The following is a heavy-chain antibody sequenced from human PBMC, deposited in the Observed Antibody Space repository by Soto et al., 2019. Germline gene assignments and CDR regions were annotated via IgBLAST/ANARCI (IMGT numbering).Heavy chain of an antibody. CDR1: GFTYSSYA. J-gene: IGHJ4*02. CDR2: ISGSGGST. V-gene: IGHV3-23*01. Sequence: PGGSLRLSCAASGFTYSSYAMSWVRQAPGKGLEWVSAISGSGGSTYYADSVKGRFTISRDNSKNTLYLQMNSLRAEDTAVYYCAKDNWRAAAGKCDYRGQETRGTVSS. D-gene: IGHD6-13*01. CDR3: AKDNWRAAAGKCDY.